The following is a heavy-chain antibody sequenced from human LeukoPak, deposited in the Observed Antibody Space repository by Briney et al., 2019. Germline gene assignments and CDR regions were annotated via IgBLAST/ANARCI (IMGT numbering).Heavy chain of an antibody. CDR2: IKLDGSEK. CDR1: GFTFSSYW. Sequence: GGSLRLSCAASGFTFSSYWMSWVRQAPGKGLEWVANIKLDGSEKYYVDSVKGRFTISRDNAKKSLYLQMNSLRAEDTAVYYCARAEYYYGSGSYYYMDVWGKGTTVTISS. CDR3: ARAEYYYGSGSYYYMDV. D-gene: IGHD3-10*01. J-gene: IGHJ6*03. V-gene: IGHV3-7*01.